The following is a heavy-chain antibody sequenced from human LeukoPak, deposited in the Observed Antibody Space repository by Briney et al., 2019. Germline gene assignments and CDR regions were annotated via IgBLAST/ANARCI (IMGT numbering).Heavy chain of an antibody. D-gene: IGHD5-12*01. CDR3: ARAFSGYDDYYYYGMDV. J-gene: IGHJ6*02. CDR2: TYYRSKWYN. Sequence: SQTLSLTCAISGDSVSSNSAAWNWIRQSPSRGLEWLGRTYYRSKWYNDYAVSVNSRLTINQDTSKNQFSLQLNSVTPEDTAVYYCARAFSGYDDYYYYGMDVWGQGTTVTVSS. CDR1: GDSVSSNSAA. V-gene: IGHV6-1*01.